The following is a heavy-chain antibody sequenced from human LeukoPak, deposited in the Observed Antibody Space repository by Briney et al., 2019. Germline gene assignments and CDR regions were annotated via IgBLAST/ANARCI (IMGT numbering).Heavy chain of an antibody. CDR1: GFTFDDYA. V-gene: IGHV3-9*01. Sequence: GGSLRLSCAASGFTFDDYAMHWVRQAPGKGLEWVSGISWNSGSIGYADSVKGRFTISRDNAKNSQYLQMNSLRAEDTALYYCAKDRMAVAGRLFDYWGQGTLVTVSS. CDR3: AKDRMAVAGRLFDY. D-gene: IGHD6-19*01. J-gene: IGHJ4*02. CDR2: ISWNSGSI.